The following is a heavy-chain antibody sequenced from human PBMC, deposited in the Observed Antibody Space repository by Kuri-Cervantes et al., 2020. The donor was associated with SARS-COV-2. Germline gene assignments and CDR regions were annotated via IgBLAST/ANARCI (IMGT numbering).Heavy chain of an antibody. CDR3: ARGDGMDV. V-gene: IGHV3-74*01. CDR1: GFTFSAYW. Sequence: GESLKISCAASGFTFSAYWMHWVRHAPGKGLVWVSHIDGDGTSIGYAGSVKGRFTISRDNAKGTLYLQMNSLRAEDTAMYYCARGDGMDVWGQGTTVTVSS. J-gene: IGHJ6*02. CDR2: IDGDGTSI.